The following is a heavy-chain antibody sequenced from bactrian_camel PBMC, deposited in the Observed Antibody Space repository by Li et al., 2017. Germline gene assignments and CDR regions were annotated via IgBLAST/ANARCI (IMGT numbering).Heavy chain of an antibody. CDR1: YTYDGGD. Sequence: HVQLVESGGGSVQAGGSLRLSCGYTYDGGDMAWFRQAPGMEREGVAAISSAGSADYADSVKGRFTISRDNAKNTLYLEMNSLKPEDTAVYYCAATYCSRGYLPDPLRSLYASVGQGTQVTVS. D-gene: IGHD2*01. CDR2: ISSAGSA. V-gene: IGHV3S55*01. J-gene: IGHJ4*01.